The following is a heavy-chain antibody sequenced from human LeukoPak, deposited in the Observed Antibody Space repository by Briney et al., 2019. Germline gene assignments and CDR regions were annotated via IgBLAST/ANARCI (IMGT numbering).Heavy chain of an antibody. Sequence: SETLSLTCAVSGGSISSGDYSWRWIRQPPGKGLEWIGYIYHSGSTYYNPSLKSRVTISVDRSKNQFSLKLSSVTAADTAVYYCARDTSMVRGGADAFDIWGQGTMVTVSS. J-gene: IGHJ3*02. D-gene: IGHD3-10*01. CDR3: ARDTSMVRGGADAFDI. CDR2: IYHSGST. V-gene: IGHV4-30-2*01. CDR1: GGSISSGDYS.